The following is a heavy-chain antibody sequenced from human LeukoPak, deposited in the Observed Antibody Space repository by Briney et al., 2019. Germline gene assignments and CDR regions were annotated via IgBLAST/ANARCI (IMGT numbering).Heavy chain of an antibody. CDR3: ARESYGQGGAFDI. CDR1: GGTFSSYA. CDR2: IIPIFGTA. V-gene: IGHV1-69*13. Sequence: SVKVSCKASGGTFSSYAISWVRQAPGQGLEWMGGIIPIFGTANYAQKFQGRVTITADESTSTAYMELSSLRSEDTAVYYCARESYGQGGAFDIWGQGTMDTVSS. J-gene: IGHJ3*02. D-gene: IGHD5-18*01.